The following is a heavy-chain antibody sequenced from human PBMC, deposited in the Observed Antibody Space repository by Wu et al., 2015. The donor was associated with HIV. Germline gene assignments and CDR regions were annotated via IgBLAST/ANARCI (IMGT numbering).Heavy chain of an antibody. D-gene: IGHD5-24*01. CDR1: GYTFIDYY. V-gene: IGHV1/OR15-1*04. Sequence: QVQLVQSGAEVKKPGASVEVSCKASGYTFIDYYMHWIRQAPGQEPEWMGWISPKSGGKKYAQKFQGRVTMASDSAINTVYMKLSGLRSEDTATYYCARDGGRGYNYASLDYWGQGTVVTVSS. CDR3: ARDGGRGYNYASLDY. J-gene: IGHJ4*02. CDR2: ISPKSGGK.